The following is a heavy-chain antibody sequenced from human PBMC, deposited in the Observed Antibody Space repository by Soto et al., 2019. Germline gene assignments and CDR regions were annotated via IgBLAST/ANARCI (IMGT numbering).Heavy chain of an antibody. D-gene: IGHD2-15*01. V-gene: IGHV4-39*01. J-gene: IGHJ3*02. Sequence: QLQLQESGPGLVKPSETLALTCTVSGGSISSSSYYWGWIRQPPGKGLEWIGSIYYSGSTYYNPSLKSRVNISLDTYKNEFSLKLSSVTAADTAVYYCARGFGGYCSCGSCYADAFDICGHGTMVTVSS. CDR3: ARGFGGYCSCGSCYADAFDI. CDR2: IYYSGST. CDR1: GGSISSSSYY.